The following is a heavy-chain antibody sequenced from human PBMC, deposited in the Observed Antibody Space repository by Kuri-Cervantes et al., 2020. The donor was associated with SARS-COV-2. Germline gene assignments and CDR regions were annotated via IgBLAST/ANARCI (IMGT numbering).Heavy chain of an antibody. J-gene: IGHJ4*01. Sequence: SQTLSLTCAVYGGSFSGYYWSWIRQPPGKGLEWIGEINHSGSTNYNPSLKSRVTISVDTSKNQFSLKLSSVTAADTAVYYCARGERLPSDYFDYWGQGTLVTVSS. V-gene: IGHV4-34*01. CDR3: ARGERLPSDYFDY. D-gene: IGHD6-25*01. CDR1: GGSFSGYY. CDR2: INHSGST.